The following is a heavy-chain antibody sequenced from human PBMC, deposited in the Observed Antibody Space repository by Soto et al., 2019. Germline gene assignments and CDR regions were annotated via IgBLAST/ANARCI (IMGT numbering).Heavy chain of an antibody. V-gene: IGHV4-59*01. Sequence: SETLSLTCTVSGGSISNYYWTWIRQPPGKGLEWIGYIYYSGSTNYNPSLKSRVTISKDTSKIQFSLKLSSVTAADTAIYYCVGRLTSIYNYFDSWGQGTQVTVSS. J-gene: IGHJ4*02. CDR2: IYYSGST. D-gene: IGHD2-8*01. CDR3: VGRLTSIYNYFDS. CDR1: GGSISNYY.